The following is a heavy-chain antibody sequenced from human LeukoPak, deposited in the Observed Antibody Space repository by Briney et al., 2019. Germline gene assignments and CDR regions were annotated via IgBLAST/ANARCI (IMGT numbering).Heavy chain of an antibody. CDR2: IKQDGSEK. CDR3: ARGGYTYDI. D-gene: IGHD5-18*01. Sequence: PGGSRLLCCAAIGFTFTSYWMTWVRQAPGKGLEWVANIKQDGSEKNYVASVKGRFTISRDNAKNSLYLQMNSLRGEDTAVYYCARGGYTYDIWGQGTLVTVSS. V-gene: IGHV3-7*01. CDR1: GFTFTSYW. J-gene: IGHJ4*02.